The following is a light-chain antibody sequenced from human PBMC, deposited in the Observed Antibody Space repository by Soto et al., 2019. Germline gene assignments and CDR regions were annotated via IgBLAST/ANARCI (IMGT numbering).Light chain of an antibody. CDR2: AAS. Sequence: DIQMTQSPSSLSASVGDRVTITCRASQGISNYLAWYQQKPWKVPKLLIYAASTLQSGVPSRFSGSGSGTDFTLTISSLHPEDVATDYCQKYNSAPHTFGQGTKLEIK. CDR1: QGISNY. V-gene: IGKV1-27*01. J-gene: IGKJ2*01. CDR3: QKYNSAPHT.